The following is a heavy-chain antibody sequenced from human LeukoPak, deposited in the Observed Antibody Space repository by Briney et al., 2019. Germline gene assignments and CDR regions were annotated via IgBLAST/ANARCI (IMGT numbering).Heavy chain of an antibody. CDR1: GGSISSSSYY. J-gene: IGHJ3*02. CDR3: ARYRAFDI. V-gene: IGHV4-39*01. CDR2: IYYSGST. Sequence: PSETLSLTCTVSGGSISSSSYYWGWIRQPPGKGLEWIGSIYYSGSTYYNPSLKSRVTISVDTSKNQFSLKLSSVTAADTAVYYCARYRAFDIWARGTLVTVSS.